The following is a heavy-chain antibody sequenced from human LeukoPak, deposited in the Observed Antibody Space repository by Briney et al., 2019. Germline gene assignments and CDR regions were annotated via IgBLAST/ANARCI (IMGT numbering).Heavy chain of an antibody. J-gene: IGHJ6*03. CDR3: ARRGSSWYYYYYYMDV. Sequence: GGSLRLSCAASGFIFSSYSMNWVRQAPGKGLEWVSSISSSSTYIYYADSVKGRFTISRDNAKNSLYLQMNSLRAEDTAVYYCARRGSSWYYYYYYMDVWGKGNTVTISS. V-gene: IGHV3-21*01. CDR2: ISSSSTYI. D-gene: IGHD6-13*01. CDR1: GFIFSSYS.